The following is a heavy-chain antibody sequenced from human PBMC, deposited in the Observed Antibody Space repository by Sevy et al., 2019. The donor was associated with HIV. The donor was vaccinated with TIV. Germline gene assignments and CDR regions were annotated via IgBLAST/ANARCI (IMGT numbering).Heavy chain of an antibody. Sequence: RGSLRLSCAASGFSFSSYGMHWVRQAPGKGLEWMSYIQYDGSNKDYADSVKGRFTISRDNSKNTLYLQMNSLRVEDTAVFYCVKEGGGEGGDHWGQGTLVTVS. J-gene: IGHJ4*02. CDR1: GFSFSSYG. CDR2: IQYDGSNK. CDR3: VKEGGGEGGDH. D-gene: IGHD2-21*01. V-gene: IGHV3-30*02.